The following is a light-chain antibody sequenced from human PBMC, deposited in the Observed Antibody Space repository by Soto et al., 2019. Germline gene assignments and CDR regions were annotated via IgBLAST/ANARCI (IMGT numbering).Light chain of an antibody. V-gene: IGKV1-33*01. CDR1: QDISNC. J-gene: IGKJ5*01. CDR3: KHYAQLPRT. CDR2: DVS. Sequence: TCRASQDISNCLHGFQQKPGKAPQLLIFDVSNLQTGVPSRFSGGGSGTDLTLAFSRLMPADPPFQYCKHYAQLPRTFGQGTRLEIK.